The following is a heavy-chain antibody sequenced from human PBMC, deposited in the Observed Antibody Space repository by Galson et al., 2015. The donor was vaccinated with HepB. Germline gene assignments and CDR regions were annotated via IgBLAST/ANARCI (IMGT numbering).Heavy chain of an antibody. D-gene: IGHD6-6*01. J-gene: IGHJ4*02. CDR2: ISSSSSYI. V-gene: IGHV3-21*01. CDR3: ARDPSFVVGPST. Sequence: SLRLSCAASGFTFSSYSMNWVRQAPGKGLEWVSSISSSSSYIYYADSVKGRFTISRDNAKNSLYLQMNSLRAEDTAVYYCARDPSFVVGPSTWGQGTLVTVSS. CDR1: GFTFSSYS.